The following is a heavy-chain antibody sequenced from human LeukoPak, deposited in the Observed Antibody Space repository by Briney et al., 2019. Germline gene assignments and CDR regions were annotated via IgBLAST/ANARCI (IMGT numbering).Heavy chain of an antibody. CDR2: IKSKTDGCTT. Sequence: GGSLRLSCAASGFTFSNAWMSWVRQAPGKGLEWVGRIKSKTDGCTTDYAAPVKGRFTISRDDSKNTLYLQINCLKTEDTAVYYCTTPSYYDFWSGYYLSGYWGQGTLVTVSS. D-gene: IGHD3-3*01. CDR1: GFTFSNAW. CDR3: TTPSYYDFWSGYYLSGY. V-gene: IGHV3-15*01. J-gene: IGHJ4*02.